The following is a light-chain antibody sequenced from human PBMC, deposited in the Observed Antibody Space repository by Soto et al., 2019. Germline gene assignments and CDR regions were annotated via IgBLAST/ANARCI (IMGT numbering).Light chain of an antibody. CDR2: KVS. Sequence: SATISCRSNQSLVHSDGIAYFSWFQQRPGRSPRRLIYKVSNRDSGVPARFSGSGSGTDIALKFGGVEVQQVRVYYFRGGTHWPSNFGQGTQLEIK. CDR3: RGGTHWPSN. CDR1: QSLVHSDGIAY. V-gene: IGKV2-30*02. J-gene: IGKJ5*01.